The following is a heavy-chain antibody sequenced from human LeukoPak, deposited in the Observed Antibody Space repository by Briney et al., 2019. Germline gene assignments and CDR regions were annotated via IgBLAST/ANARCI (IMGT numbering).Heavy chain of an antibody. Sequence: SETLSLTCAVSGGSISSSNWWSWVRQPPGKGLEWIGEIYHSGSTNYNPSLKSRVTISVDKSKNQFSLKLSSVTAADTAVYYCARAIFGVVSRYNWFDPWGQGTLVTVSS. V-gene: IGHV4-4*02. J-gene: IGHJ5*02. CDR3: ARAIFGVVSRYNWFDP. CDR2: IYHSGST. D-gene: IGHD3-3*01. CDR1: GGSISSSNW.